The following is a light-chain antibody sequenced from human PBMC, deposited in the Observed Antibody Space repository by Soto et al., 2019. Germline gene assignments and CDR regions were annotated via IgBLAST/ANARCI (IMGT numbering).Light chain of an antibody. V-gene: IGKV2-30*01. CDR3: MQGTHWPWT. J-gene: IGKJ1*01. Sequence: DVVLTQSPLSLPVTLGQPASISCRSSQSLVSSDGDTFLSWFHQRPGQSLRRLIYKVSDRDSGVPDRFSGSGSGTDFTLKVSGVEAEDVGVYYCMQGTHWPWTFGQGTKVEIK. CDR1: QSLVSSDGDTF. CDR2: KVS.